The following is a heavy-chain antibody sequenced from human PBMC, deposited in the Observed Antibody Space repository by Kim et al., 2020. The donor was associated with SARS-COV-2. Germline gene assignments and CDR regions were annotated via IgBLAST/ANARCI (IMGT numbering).Heavy chain of an antibody. CDR3: ATLGPERGTYYYDSSGYYGGY. CDR1: GYSFTSYW. D-gene: IGHD3-22*01. Sequence: GESLKISCKGSGYSFTSYWISWVRQMPGKGLEWMGRIDPSDSYTNYSPSFQGHVTISADKSISTAYLQWSSLKASDTAMYYCATLGPERGTYYYDSSGYYGGYWGQGTLVTVSS. CDR2: IDPSDSYT. J-gene: IGHJ4*02. V-gene: IGHV5-10-1*01.